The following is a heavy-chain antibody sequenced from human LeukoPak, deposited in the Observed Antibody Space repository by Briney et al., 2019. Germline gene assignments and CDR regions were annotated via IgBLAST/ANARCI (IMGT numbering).Heavy chain of an antibody. CDR1: GFTFSSYS. CDR2: ISSSSSYI. Sequence: GGSLRLSCAASGFTFSSYSMNWVRQAPGKGLEWVSSISSSSSYIYYADSVKGRFTISRDNAKNSLYLRMNSLRAEDTAVYYCAGGSGTTVTYDAFDIWGQGTMVTVSS. D-gene: IGHD4-17*01. V-gene: IGHV3-21*01. CDR3: AGGSGTTVTYDAFDI. J-gene: IGHJ3*02.